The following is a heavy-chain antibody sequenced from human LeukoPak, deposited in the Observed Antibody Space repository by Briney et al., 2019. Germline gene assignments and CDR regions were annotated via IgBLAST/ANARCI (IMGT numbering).Heavy chain of an antibody. V-gene: IGHV3-23*01. J-gene: IGHJ4*02. D-gene: IGHD6-13*01. Sequence: PGGSLRLSCAASAFTFSTNAMSWVRQAPGKGLEWVSSISGSGGSTYYADSVKGRFTISRDNSKNTLYLQMNSLRGDDTAVYYCAKSSEESSSWYLWDHWGQGTLVTVAS. CDR1: AFTFSTNA. CDR3: AKSSEESSSWYLWDH. CDR2: ISGSGGST.